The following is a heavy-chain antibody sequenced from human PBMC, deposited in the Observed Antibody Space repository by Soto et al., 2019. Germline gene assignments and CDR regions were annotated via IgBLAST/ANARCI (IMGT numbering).Heavy chain of an antibody. V-gene: IGHV4-34*01. CDR2: INHSGST. D-gene: IGHD6-6*01. CDR1: GGSFSGYY. CDR3: ARERRCTAARRCGADY. Sequence: QVQLQQWGAGLLKPSETLSLTCAVYGGSFSGYYWSWIRQPPGKGLEWIGEINHSGSTNYNPSLKSRVTISVDTSKNQFSLKLSSVTAADTAVYYCARERRCTAARRCGADYWGQGTLVTVSS. J-gene: IGHJ4*02.